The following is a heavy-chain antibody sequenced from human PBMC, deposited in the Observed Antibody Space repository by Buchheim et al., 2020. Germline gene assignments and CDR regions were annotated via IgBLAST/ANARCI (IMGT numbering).Heavy chain of an antibody. Sequence: QVQLQQWGAGLLKPSETLSLTCAVYGGSFSGYYWSWIRQPPGKGLEWIGEINHSGSTNYNPSLKSRVTISVDTSKNQISLKLSSVTAADTAVYYCANQLAVAGAGFDYWGQGTL. J-gene: IGHJ4*02. D-gene: IGHD6-19*01. CDR3: ANQLAVAGAGFDY. CDR2: INHSGST. V-gene: IGHV4-34*01. CDR1: GGSFSGYY.